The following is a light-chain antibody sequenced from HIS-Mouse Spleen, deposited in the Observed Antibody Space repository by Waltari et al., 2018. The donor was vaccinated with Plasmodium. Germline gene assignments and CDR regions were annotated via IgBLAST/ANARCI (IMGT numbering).Light chain of an antibody. Sequence: MTQSPSSLSASVGDRVTITCQASQDISNYLNWYQQKPGKAPKLLIYDASNLETGVPSRFSGSGSGTDFTFTISSLQPEDIATYYCQQYDNLPLTVGGGTKVEIK. V-gene: IGKV1-33*01. CDR3: QQYDNLPLT. CDR1: QDISNY. J-gene: IGKJ4*01. CDR2: DAS.